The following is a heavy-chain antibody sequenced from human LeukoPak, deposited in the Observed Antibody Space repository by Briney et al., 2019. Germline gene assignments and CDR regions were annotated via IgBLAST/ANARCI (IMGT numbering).Heavy chain of an antibody. J-gene: IGHJ4*02. D-gene: IGHD3-10*01. V-gene: IGHV4-59*02. CDR1: GGSVSSYY. Sequence: PSETLSLTCTVSGGSVSSYYWSWIRQPPGKGLEWIGYIYYSGSTNYTPSLKSRVTISVDTSKNQFSLKLNSVTAADTAVYYCARSGRGSSAGFDYWGQGTLVTVSS. CDR3: ARSGRGSSAGFDY. CDR2: IYYSGST.